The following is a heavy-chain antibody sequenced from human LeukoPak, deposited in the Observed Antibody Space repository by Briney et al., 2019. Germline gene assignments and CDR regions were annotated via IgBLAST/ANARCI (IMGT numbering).Heavy chain of an antibody. J-gene: IGHJ4*02. CDR2: MSSTGNSI. CDR3: ARDWNGGFDY. D-gene: IGHD1-1*01. Sequence: GGSLRLSCAASGFSFNDYYMIWICQATGKGLESVAYMSSTGNSIYYADSVKGRFTMSRDNAKNSVYLQMNSLRADDTAVYYCARDWNGGFDYWGQGTRVTVSS. V-gene: IGHV3-11*01. CDR1: GFSFNDYY.